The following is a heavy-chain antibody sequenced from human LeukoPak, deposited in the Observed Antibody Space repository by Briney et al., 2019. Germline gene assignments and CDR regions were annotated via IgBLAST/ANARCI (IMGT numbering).Heavy chain of an antibody. CDR1: GLTFSDYY. CDR2: ITSSGYYT. Sequence: KPGRCLRLSCAASGLTFSDYYMTWIRQAPGKGLEWVSYITSSGYYTNYGDSVKGRFTMSRDNAKKSLYLQMDSLRAEDTAVYYCARVSKAANPTSDSPWFDPWGQGTLVTVSS. V-gene: IGHV3-11*05. D-gene: IGHD2-15*01. CDR3: ARVSKAANPTSDSPWFDP. J-gene: IGHJ5*02.